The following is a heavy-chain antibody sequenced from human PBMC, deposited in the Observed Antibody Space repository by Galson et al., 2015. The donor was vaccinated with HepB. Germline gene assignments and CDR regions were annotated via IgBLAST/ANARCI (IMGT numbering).Heavy chain of an antibody. CDR1: GFTFRDYP. J-gene: IGHJ4*02. CDR2: IRSKAYRGTT. V-gene: IGHV3-49*04. CDR3: ARTTNPDSRHWPYFDF. Sequence: SLRLSCAASGFTFRDYPMSWVRQAPGKGLERVAFIRSKAYRGTTEYAASVKGRFAISRDDSKSIAYLEMSSLRSEDTAIYYCARTTNPDSRHWPYFDFWGQGTLVTVSS. D-gene: IGHD1-1*01.